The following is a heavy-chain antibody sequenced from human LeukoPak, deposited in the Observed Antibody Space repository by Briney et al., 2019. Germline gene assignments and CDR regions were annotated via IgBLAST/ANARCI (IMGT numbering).Heavy chain of an antibody. D-gene: IGHD2-15*01. CDR3: ARDPQDIVVVVAATVWEYYFDY. CDR2: ISSSSSYI. V-gene: IGHV3-21*01. CDR1: GFTFSSYS. Sequence: SGGSLRLSCAPSGFTFSSYSMNWVRQAPGKGLEWVSSISSSSSYIYYADSVKGRFTISRDNAKNSLYLQMNSLRAEDTAVYYCARDPQDIVVVVAATVWEYYFDYWGQGTLVTVSS. J-gene: IGHJ4*02.